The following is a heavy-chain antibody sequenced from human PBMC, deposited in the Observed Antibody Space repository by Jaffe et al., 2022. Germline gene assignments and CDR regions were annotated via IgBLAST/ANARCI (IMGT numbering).Heavy chain of an antibody. CDR2: IYTSGST. CDR3: AREGRSSSWYKAPIGY. Sequence: QVQLQESGPGLVKPSQTLSLTCTVSGGSISSGSYYWSWIRQPAGKGLEWIGRIYTSGSTNYNPSLKSRVTISVDTSKNQFSLKLSSVTAADTAVYYCAREGRSSSWYKAPIGYWGQGTLVTVSS. D-gene: IGHD6-13*01. J-gene: IGHJ4*02. CDR1: GGSISSGSYY. V-gene: IGHV4-61*02.